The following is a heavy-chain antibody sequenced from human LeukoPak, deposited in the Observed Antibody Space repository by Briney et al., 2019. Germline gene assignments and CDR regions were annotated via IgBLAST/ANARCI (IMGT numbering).Heavy chain of an antibody. Sequence: GGSLRLSCAASGFNFSSYWMHWVRQGPGKGLVWVSRINEDGSSTSYAESVRGRFTISRDNAKNTLYLQMNSLRAEDAAVYYCTTDTFGARDSWGQGTLVTVSS. CDR2: INEDGSST. CDR3: TTDTFGARDS. CDR1: GFNFSSYW. D-gene: IGHD3-10*01. V-gene: IGHV3-74*01. J-gene: IGHJ4*02.